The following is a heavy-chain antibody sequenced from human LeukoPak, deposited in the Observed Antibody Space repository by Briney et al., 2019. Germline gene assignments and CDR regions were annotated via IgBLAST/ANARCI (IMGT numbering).Heavy chain of an antibody. Sequence: ASVKVSCTASGYTFTSYGISWVRQAPGQGLEWMGWISAYNGNTNYAQKLQGRVTMTTDTSTSTAYMELRSLRSDDTAVYYCARVPMVRGVIRDNWFDPWGQGTLVTVSS. CDR2: ISAYNGNT. D-gene: IGHD3-10*01. CDR1: GYTFTSYG. CDR3: ARVPMVRGVIRDNWFDP. J-gene: IGHJ5*02. V-gene: IGHV1-18*04.